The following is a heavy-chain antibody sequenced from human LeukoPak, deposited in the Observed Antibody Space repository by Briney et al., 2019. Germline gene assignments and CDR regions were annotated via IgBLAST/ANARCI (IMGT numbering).Heavy chain of an antibody. CDR2: IYDSGSI. CDR1: GGSISSYY. V-gene: IGHV4-59*01. Sequence: PSETLSLTCTVSGGSISSYYWSWIRQPPGKGLEWIGYIYDSGSINYNPSLKSRVTISLDTSKNQFSLKLSSVTAADTAVYYCASPVGVSTYAFDIWGQGTMVTVSS. CDR3: ASPVGVSTYAFDI. D-gene: IGHD1-26*01. J-gene: IGHJ3*02.